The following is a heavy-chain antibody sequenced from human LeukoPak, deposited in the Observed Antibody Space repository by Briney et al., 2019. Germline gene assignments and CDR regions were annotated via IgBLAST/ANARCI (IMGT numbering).Heavy chain of an antibody. CDR1: GFTFSSYS. CDR2: VSDNSIYV. CDR3: AASTTVTSY. Sequence: GGSLRLSCAASGFTFSSYSMNWVRQAPGKGLEWVSSVSDNSIYVYYADSIKGRFTISRDNAKNSLYLQMNSLRAEDTAVYYCAASTTVTSYWGQGTLVTVSS. V-gene: IGHV3-21*01. D-gene: IGHD4-17*01. J-gene: IGHJ4*02.